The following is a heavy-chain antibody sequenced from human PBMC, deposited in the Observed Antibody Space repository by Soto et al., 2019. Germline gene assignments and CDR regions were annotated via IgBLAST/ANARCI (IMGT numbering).Heavy chain of an antibody. CDR1: GFTFSSYS. J-gene: IGHJ5*02. V-gene: IGHV3-48*01. CDR3: AREDDYLNWFDP. Sequence: EVQLVESGGGLVQPGGSLRLSCAASGFTFSSYSMNWVRQAPGKGLEWVSYISSSSSTIYYADSVKGRFTISRDNAKNSLYLQMNSMRAEDTAVYYCAREDDYLNWFDPWGQGTLFTVSS. CDR2: ISSSSSTI. D-gene: IGHD4-17*01.